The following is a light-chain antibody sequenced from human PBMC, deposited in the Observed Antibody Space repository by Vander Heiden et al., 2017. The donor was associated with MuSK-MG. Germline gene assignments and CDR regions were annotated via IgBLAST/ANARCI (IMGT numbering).Light chain of an antibody. J-gene: IGKJ1*01. V-gene: IGKV3-20*01. CDR1: QSVSSSY. CDR3: QQYGSSPPAWT. CDR2: GAS. Sequence: EIVFTQSPGTLSLSPGERAALSCRASQSVSSSYLAWYQQNPGQAPMLLIYGASSRATGIPDRFSGSGAGTDFTLSISRLEPEDFAVYYCQQYGSSPPAWTFGQGTKVEIK.